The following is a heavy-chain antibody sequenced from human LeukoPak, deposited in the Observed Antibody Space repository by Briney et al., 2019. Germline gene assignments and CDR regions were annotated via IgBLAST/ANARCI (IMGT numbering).Heavy chain of an antibody. J-gene: IGHJ3*02. Sequence: GGSLRLSCAASGFTFDDYGMSWVRQAPGKGLEWVSGINWSGGSTDYADSVKGRFTISRDNAKNSLYLQMNSLRAEDTAVYYCARDSGNYLDAFDIWGQGTMVTVSS. V-gene: IGHV3-20*04. CDR3: ARDSGNYLDAFDI. D-gene: IGHD1-7*01. CDR2: INWSGGST. CDR1: GFTFDDYG.